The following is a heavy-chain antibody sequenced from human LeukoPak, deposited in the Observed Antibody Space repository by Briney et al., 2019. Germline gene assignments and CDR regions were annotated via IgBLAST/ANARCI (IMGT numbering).Heavy chain of an antibody. CDR2: INPNSGDT. V-gene: IGHV1-2*02. J-gene: IGHJ4*02. Sequence: ASVKVSCKASGYTFTGYYMHWVRQAPGQGLEWMGWINPNSGDTNYAQKFQGRVTMTRDTSISTAYMELSRLRSDDTAVYYCAREYSKGTIGSGYWGQGTLVTVSS. CDR3: AREYSKGTIGSGY. CDR1: GYTFTGYY. D-gene: IGHD3-3*01.